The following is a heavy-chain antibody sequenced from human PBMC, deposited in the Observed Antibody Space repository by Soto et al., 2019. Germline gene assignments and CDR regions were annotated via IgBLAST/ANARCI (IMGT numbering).Heavy chain of an antibody. CDR2: IYYSGST. CDR1: GDSISKNY. D-gene: IGHD3-22*01. Sequence: SETLSLTCTVSGDSISKNYWSWIRQPPGQGLEWIGCIYYSGSTKNNPSLKSRVTISLDTPRNQFSLKLSSVTAADTAVYYCARVTGYSTGAFDIWGPGTMVT. CDR3: ARVTGYSTGAFDI. V-gene: IGHV4-59*08. J-gene: IGHJ3*02.